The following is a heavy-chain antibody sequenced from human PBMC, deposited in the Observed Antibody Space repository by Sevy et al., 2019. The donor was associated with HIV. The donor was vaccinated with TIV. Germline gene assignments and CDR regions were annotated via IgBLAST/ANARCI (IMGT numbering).Heavy chain of an antibody. CDR3: AKDIVGYCSSTSCPSDY. CDR2: ISGSGGRT. J-gene: IGHJ4*02. CDR1: GFTFSSYA. Sequence: GGSLRLSCAASGFTFSSYAMSWVRQAPGKGLEWVSAISGSGGRTYYADSVKGRFTISRDNSKNTLYLQMNSLRAEDTAVYYCAKDIVGYCSSTSCPSDYWGQGTLVTVSS. D-gene: IGHD2-2*01. V-gene: IGHV3-23*01.